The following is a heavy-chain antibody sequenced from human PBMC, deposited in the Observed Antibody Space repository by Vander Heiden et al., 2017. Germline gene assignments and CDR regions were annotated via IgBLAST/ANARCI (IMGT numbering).Heavy chain of an antibody. CDR1: GFTFSSYG. Sequence: QVQLVESGGGVVQPGRSLRLSCAASGFTFSSYGMHWVRQAPGKGLEWVAVISYDGSNKYYADSVKGRFTISRDNSKNTLYLQMNSLRAEDTAVYYCAKESRGESRMIVVKSAFDIWGQGTMVTVSS. J-gene: IGHJ3*02. CDR3: AKESRGESRMIVVKSAFDI. D-gene: IGHD3-22*01. CDR2: ISYDGSNK. V-gene: IGHV3-30*18.